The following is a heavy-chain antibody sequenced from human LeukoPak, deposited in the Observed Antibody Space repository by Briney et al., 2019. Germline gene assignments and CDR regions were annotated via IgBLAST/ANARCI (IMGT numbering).Heavy chain of an antibody. V-gene: IGHV1-69*05. CDR3: ARSIAVAGTPPDY. Sequence: EASVKVSCKASGGTFSSYAISWVRQAPGQGLEWMGGIILIFGTANYAQKFQGRVTITTDESTSTAYMELSSLRSEDTAVYYCARSIAVAGTPPDYWGQGTLVTVSS. CDR1: GGTFSSYA. CDR2: IILIFGTA. J-gene: IGHJ4*02. D-gene: IGHD6-19*01.